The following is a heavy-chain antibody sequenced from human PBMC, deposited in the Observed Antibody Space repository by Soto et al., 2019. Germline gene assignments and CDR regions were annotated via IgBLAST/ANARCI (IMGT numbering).Heavy chain of an antibody. CDR1: GFSLSTVGVG. D-gene: IGHD5-12*01. V-gene: IGHV2-5*02. Sequence: QITLKESGLTLVKPTQTRTLICSFSGFSLSTVGVGVGWIRQPPGKALEWLALIYWDDDKRYSPSLRSRLTITKDTSKNQVVLTLTNMDPVDTATYYCAHRPARGYDFDYWGQGTLVTVSS. CDR2: IYWDDDK. CDR3: AHRPARGYDFDY. J-gene: IGHJ4*02.